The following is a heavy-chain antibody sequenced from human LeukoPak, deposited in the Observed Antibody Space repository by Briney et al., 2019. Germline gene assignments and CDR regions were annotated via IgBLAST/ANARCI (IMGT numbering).Heavy chain of an antibody. D-gene: IGHD3-16*01. CDR3: IRDLFDDYSLDY. CDR1: GFPFSSYW. V-gene: IGHV3-7*01. Sequence: GGSLRLSCAASGFPFSSYWMSWVRQAPGKGLEWVANVKQDGGEKSYVDSVKGRFTISRDNAKNSLYLQMNSLRAEDTAVYYCIRDLFDDYSLDYWGQGALVTVSS. CDR2: VKQDGGEK. J-gene: IGHJ4*02.